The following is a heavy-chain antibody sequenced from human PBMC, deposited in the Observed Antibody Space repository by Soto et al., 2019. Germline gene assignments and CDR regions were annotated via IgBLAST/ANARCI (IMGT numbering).Heavy chain of an antibody. CDR1: GFTFSSYG. D-gene: IGHD1-1*01. CDR3: AKFNEKRRFNWNYVDY. V-gene: IGHV3-30*18. J-gene: IGHJ4*02. CDR2: ISYDGSNK. Sequence: PGGSLRLSCAASGFTFSSYGMHWVRQAPGKGLEWVAVISYDGSNKYYADSVKGRFTISRDNSKNTLYLQMNSLRAEDTAVYYCAKFNEKRRFNWNYVDYWGQGTLVTVSS.